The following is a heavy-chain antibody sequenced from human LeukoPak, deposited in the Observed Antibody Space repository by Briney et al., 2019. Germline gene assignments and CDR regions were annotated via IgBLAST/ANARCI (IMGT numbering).Heavy chain of an antibody. CDR2: IYSGGST. D-gene: IGHD2/OR15-2a*01. J-gene: IGHJ6*02. V-gene: IGHV3-53*05. Sequence: GGSLRLSCAASGFTVSSNYMSWVRQAPGKGLEWVSVIYSGGSTYYADSVKGRFTISRDNSKDSLYLQMNSLTTDDTALYYCGTWAFYHSLDVWGQGTTVTVSS. CDR1: GFTVSSNY. CDR3: GTWAFYHSLDV.